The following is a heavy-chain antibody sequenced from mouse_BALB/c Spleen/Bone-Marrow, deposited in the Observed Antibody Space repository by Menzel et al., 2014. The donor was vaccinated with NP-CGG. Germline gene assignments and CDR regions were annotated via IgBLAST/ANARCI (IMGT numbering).Heavy chain of an antibody. J-gene: IGHJ2*01. CDR1: GFTFTDYY. Sequence: DVKLVESGGGLVPPGGSLRLSCAPSGFTFTDYYMNWVRQPPGKALEWLGFIRNKAYSYTTEYSASVKGRFTISRDNSQSILYLQMNTLRAEDSATYYCARDMGGLLFDYWGQGTTLTVSS. CDR3: ARDMGGLLFDY. CDR2: IRNKAYSYTT. V-gene: IGHV7-3*02. D-gene: IGHD2-3*01.